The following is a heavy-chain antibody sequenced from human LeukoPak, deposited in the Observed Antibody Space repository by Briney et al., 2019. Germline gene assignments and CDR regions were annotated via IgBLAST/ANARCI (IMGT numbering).Heavy chain of an antibody. Sequence: GGSLRLSCVGSGFTFGSYWMSWVRQAPGKGLEWVSAISGSGGSTYYADSVKGRFTISRDNSKNTLYLQMNSLRAEDTAVYYCAKDRYSSGWYSSSDYWGQGTLVTVSS. CDR1: GFTFGSYW. V-gene: IGHV3-23*01. D-gene: IGHD6-19*01. CDR3: AKDRYSSGWYSSSDY. J-gene: IGHJ4*02. CDR2: ISGSGGST.